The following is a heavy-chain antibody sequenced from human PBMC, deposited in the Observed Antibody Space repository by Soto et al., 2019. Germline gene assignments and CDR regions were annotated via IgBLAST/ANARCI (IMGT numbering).Heavy chain of an antibody. Sequence: GSLRLSCAASGFTFSSYAMSWVRQAPGKGLEWVSAISGSGGSTYYADPVKGRFTISRDNSKNTLYLQMNSLRAEDTAVYYCAKVLSPMTTVTQYYFDYWGQGTLVTVSS. V-gene: IGHV3-23*01. CDR2: ISGSGGST. J-gene: IGHJ4*02. D-gene: IGHD4-17*01. CDR3: AKVLSPMTTVTQYYFDY. CDR1: GFTFSSYA.